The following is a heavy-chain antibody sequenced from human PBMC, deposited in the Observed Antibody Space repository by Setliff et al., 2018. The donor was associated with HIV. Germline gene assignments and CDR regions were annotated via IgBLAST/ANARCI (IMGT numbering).Heavy chain of an antibody. CDR3: ARHDGTYCGGDFYLLGYFDL. Sequence: PSETLSLTCAVSAYSINSGYYWGWIRQPTGKGLEWIGSIYHSGSIYYNPSLKSRVTISVDTSKNQYSLKLSSVTAADTAVYYCARHDGTYCGGDFYLLGYFDLWGRGTLVTVSA. CDR1: AYSINSGYY. V-gene: IGHV4-38-2*01. CDR2: IYHSGSI. J-gene: IGHJ2*01. D-gene: IGHD2-21*02.